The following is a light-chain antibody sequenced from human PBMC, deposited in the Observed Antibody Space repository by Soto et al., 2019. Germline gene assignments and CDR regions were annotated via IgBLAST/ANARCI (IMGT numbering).Light chain of an antibody. CDR2: KAS. V-gene: IGKV1-5*03. CDR1: QSICSW. J-gene: IGKJ1*01. CDR3: QQYNSYSPL. Sequence: DIPMTQSPSTLSASVGDRVTITCRASQSICSWLAWYQQKPGKAPKLLIYKASSLESGVPSRFSGSGSGTEFTLTISSLQPDDFATYYCQQYNSYSPLFGQGTKVEIK.